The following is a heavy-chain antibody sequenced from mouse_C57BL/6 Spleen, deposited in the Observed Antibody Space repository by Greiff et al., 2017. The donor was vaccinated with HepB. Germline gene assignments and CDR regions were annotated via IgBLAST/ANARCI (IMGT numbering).Heavy chain of an antibody. V-gene: IGHV1-15*01. CDR3: RGYDVGGFDY. Sequence: VQLQESGAELVRPGASVTLSCKASGYTFTDYEMHWVKQTPVHGLEWIGAIDPETGGTAYNQKFKGKAILTADKSSSTAYMELRSLTSEDSAVYYCRGYDVGGFDYWGQGTTLTVSS. J-gene: IGHJ2*01. D-gene: IGHD2-2*01. CDR2: IDPETGGT. CDR1: GYTFTDYE.